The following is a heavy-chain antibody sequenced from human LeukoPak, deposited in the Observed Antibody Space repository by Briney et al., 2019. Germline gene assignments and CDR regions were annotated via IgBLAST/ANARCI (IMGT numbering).Heavy chain of an antibody. CDR1: GFTFSHYL. J-gene: IGHJ1*01. D-gene: IGHD1-26*01. Sequence: PGGSLRLSCAASGFTFSHYLMHWVRQAPGKGLEWVSRINTDGTSTIYADSVRGRFTISRDNAKNTVYLQMNSLRAEDTAVYYCARGSVGPACWGQGTLVTVSS. CDR2: INTDGTST. V-gene: IGHV3-74*01. CDR3: ARGSVGPAC.